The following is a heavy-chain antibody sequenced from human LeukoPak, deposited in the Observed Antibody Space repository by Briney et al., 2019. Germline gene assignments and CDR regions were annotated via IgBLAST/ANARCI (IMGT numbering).Heavy chain of an antibody. CDR1: GFTFSSYA. J-gene: IGHJ4*02. Sequence: GRSLRLSCAASGFTFSSYAMTWVRQAPGKGLEWVSGISGSGGSTYYADSVKGRFTISRDNSKNTLYLQMNSLRAEDTAVYYCAKVLSRKWELRLYFFDYWGQGTLLTVSS. CDR3: AKVLSRKWELRLYFFDY. D-gene: IGHD1-26*01. V-gene: IGHV3-23*01. CDR2: ISGSGGST.